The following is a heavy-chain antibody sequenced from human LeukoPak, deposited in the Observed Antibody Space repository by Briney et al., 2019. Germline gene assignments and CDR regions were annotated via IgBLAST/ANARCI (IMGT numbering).Heavy chain of an antibody. CDR3: ARDGSVPPNYYYGMDV. J-gene: IGHJ6*02. CDR1: GFTFSSYS. Sequence: PGRSLRLSCAASGFTFSSYSMNWVRQAPGKGLEWVSSISSSSSYIYYADSVKGRFTISRDNAKNSLYLQMNSLRAEDTAVYYCARDGSVPPNYYYGMDVWGQGTTVTVSS. V-gene: IGHV3-21*01. D-gene: IGHD3-10*02. CDR2: ISSSSSYI.